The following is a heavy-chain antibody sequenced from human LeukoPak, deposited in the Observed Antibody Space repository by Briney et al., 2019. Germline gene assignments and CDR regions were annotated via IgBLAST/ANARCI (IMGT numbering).Heavy chain of an antibody. CDR3: ATLLHPDY. J-gene: IGHJ4*02. Sequence: ASVKVSCKASGYTFTAYYMHWVRQAPGQGLEWMGWITPNNGGTNYAQKFQGRVTMTRDTSISTAYMELSRLRSDDTAMYYCATLLHPDYWGQGTLVTVSS. V-gene: IGHV1-2*02. CDR1: GYTFTAYY. CDR2: ITPNNGGT.